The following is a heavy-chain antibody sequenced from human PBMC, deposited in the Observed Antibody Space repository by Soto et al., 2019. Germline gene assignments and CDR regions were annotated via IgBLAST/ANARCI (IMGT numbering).Heavy chain of an antibody. CDR3: ARELGYCSGGSCQILFDY. J-gene: IGHJ4*02. CDR2: ISSSGSTI. Sequence: GGSLRLSCAASGFTFSDYYISWIRQAQGKGLAWVSYISSSGSTIYYADYVKGRFTISRDNANNSLYLQMNSLRAEDTAVYYCARELGYCSGGSCQILFDYWGQGTLVTVSS. V-gene: IGHV3-11*01. CDR1: GFTFSDYY. D-gene: IGHD2-15*01.